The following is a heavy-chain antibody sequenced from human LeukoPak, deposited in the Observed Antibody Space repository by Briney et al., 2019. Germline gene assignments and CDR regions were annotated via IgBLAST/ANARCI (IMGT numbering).Heavy chain of an antibody. Sequence: GGSLRLSCAASGFTVSSDYMSWVRQAPGKGLEWVSIIYSGGDTYYADSVKGRFTISRDNSKNTLYLQMNSLRAEDTAVYYCASYYDFWSGLYYFDYWGQGTLVTVSS. D-gene: IGHD3-3*01. J-gene: IGHJ4*02. V-gene: IGHV3-66*02. CDR3: ASYYDFWSGLYYFDY. CDR2: IYSGGDT. CDR1: GFTVSSDY.